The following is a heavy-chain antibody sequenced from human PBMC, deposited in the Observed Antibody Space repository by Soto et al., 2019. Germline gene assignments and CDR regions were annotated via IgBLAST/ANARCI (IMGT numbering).Heavy chain of an antibody. J-gene: IGHJ4*02. CDR1: GFTFSSYA. D-gene: IGHD3-16*02. Sequence: QVQLVESGGGVVQPGTSLRLSCAASGFTFSSYAMHWVRQAPGKGLAWVAIMSYDGNNQDYADSVKGRFTISRDNLKNTVHLQMKSLRVEDTAVYYCAKAVAELSPESFDYWGQGVLVSVSS. CDR2: MSYDGNNQ. CDR3: AKAVAELSPESFDY. V-gene: IGHV3-30*18.